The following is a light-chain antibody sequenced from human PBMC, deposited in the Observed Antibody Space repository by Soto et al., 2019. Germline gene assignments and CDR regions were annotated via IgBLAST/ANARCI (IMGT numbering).Light chain of an antibody. J-gene: IGKJ5*01. V-gene: IGKV3-15*01. CDR3: QQYNNWPPIT. CDR1: QSVSSH. CDR2: GAS. Sequence: EIVVTQSPATLSVSPGERATLSCRTSQSVSSHVAWYQQKPGQAPRLLIHGASTRATAIPARFSGSGSGTEFTLTISSLQSEDFAVYYCQQYNNWPPITFGQGTRLEIK.